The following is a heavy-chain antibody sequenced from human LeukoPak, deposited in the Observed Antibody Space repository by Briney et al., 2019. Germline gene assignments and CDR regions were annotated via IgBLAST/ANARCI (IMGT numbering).Heavy chain of an antibody. CDR2: MNPNSGNT. CDR1: GYTFTSYD. D-gene: IGHD2-15*01. J-gene: IGHJ4*02. CDR3: ARGTRGTLGYCSGGSCYSFFY. Sequence: ASVKVSCKASGYTFTSYDINWVRQATGQGLEWMGWMNPNSGNTGYAQKFQARVTMTRNTSISTAYMELSSLRSEDTAVYYCARGTRGTLGYCSGGSCYSFFYWGQGALVTASS. V-gene: IGHV1-8*01.